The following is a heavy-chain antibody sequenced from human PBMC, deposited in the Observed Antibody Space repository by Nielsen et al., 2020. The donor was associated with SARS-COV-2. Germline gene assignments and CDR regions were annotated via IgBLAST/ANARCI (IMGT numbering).Heavy chain of an antibody. Sequence: GGSLRLSCAASGFTFSSYSMNWVRQSPGKGLEWVSYISYSSGSTIYYADSVRGRFTISRDNSKNTLYLQMNSLRAEDTAIYYCAKGTVLDYWGQGTLVTVSS. CDR3: AKGTVLDY. J-gene: IGHJ4*02. CDR1: GFTFSSYS. CDR2: ISYSSGSTI. V-gene: IGHV3-48*01. D-gene: IGHD1-1*01.